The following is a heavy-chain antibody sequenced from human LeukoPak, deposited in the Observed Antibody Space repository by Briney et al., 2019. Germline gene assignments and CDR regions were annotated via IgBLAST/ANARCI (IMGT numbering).Heavy chain of an antibody. Sequence: PGGSLRLSCAASGFTFSSYTMNWVRQAPGKGLEWVSSISSSSSYIYFADSVKGRFTISRDNAKNSLYLQMNSLRAEDTAAYYCARDGLIAGIVGAFDKWGQGTLVTVSS. J-gene: IGHJ4*02. V-gene: IGHV3-21*01. D-gene: IGHD1-26*01. CDR2: ISSSSSYI. CDR3: ARDGLIAGIVGAFDK. CDR1: GFTFSSYT.